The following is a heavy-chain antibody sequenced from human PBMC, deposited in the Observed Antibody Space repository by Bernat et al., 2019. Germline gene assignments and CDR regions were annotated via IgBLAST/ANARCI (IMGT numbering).Heavy chain of an antibody. CDR1: GGSISSSSYY. D-gene: IGHD3-3*01. CDR3: ARERVVLNWFDP. CDR2: IYYSGST. V-gene: IGHV4-39*01. J-gene: IGHJ5*02. Sequence: QLQLQESGPGLVKPSETLSLTCTVSGGSISSSSYYWGWIRQPPGKGLEWIGSIYYSGSTNYNPSLKSRVTISVDTSKNQFSLKLSSVTAADTAVYYCARERVVLNWFDPWGQGTLVTVSS.